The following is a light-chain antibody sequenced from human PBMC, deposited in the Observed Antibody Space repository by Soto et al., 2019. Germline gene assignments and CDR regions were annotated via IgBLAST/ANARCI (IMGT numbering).Light chain of an antibody. CDR1: SSDVGGYNY. CDR2: EVS. CDR3: SSYTSSSTPCV. Sequence: QSALTQPASVSGSPGQSITISCTGTSSDVGGYNYVSWYQQHPGKAPKLILYEVSNRPSGISNRFSGSKSGNTASLTISGLQAEDEADYYCSSYTSSSTPCVFVTGTKLTVL. V-gene: IGLV2-14*01. J-gene: IGLJ1*01.